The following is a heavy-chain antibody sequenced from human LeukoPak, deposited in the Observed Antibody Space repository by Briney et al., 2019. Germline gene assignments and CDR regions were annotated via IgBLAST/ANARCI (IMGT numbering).Heavy chain of an antibody. CDR2: IANDGGST. D-gene: IGHD1/OR15-1a*01. Sequence: GGSLRLSCAASGFTFTTYAMRWVRQAPGKGLDCVSTIANDGGSTYYADSVKGRFTISRDNSKNTVYLQMNSLRAEDMAVYYCAKSHSVEQRGYFDYWGQGTLVPVSS. V-gene: IGHV3-23*01. CDR1: GFTFTTYA. J-gene: IGHJ4*02. CDR3: AKSHSVEQRGYFDY.